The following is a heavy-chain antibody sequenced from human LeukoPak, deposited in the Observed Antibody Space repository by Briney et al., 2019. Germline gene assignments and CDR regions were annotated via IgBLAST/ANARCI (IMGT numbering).Heavy chain of an antibody. CDR2: ITGSGRST. D-gene: IGHD6-19*01. Sequence: PGGSLRLSCAASGFTFSSYAMSWVRQAPGKGLEWVSAITGSGRSTYYADSVKGRFTISRDNSKNTLYLQMNSLGAEDTAMYYCASSGVFPHNPLDYWGQGTLVTVSS. J-gene: IGHJ4*02. CDR3: ASSGVFPHNPLDY. V-gene: IGHV3-23*01. CDR1: GFTFSSYA.